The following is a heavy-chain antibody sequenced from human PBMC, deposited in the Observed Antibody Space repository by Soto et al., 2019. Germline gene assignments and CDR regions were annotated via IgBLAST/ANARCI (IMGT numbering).Heavy chain of an antibody. Sequence: EVQLVESGGGLVQPGGSLRLSCAASGFTFSTYEMHWVRQAPGKGLEWISYISRGVTTIYYADSVKGRFTISRDSAKNSLYLQMNSLRAEDTAVYYCARGASGDYGYYFDYWGKGTLVTVSS. D-gene: IGHD4-17*01. CDR3: ARGASGDYGYYFDY. J-gene: IGHJ4*02. CDR1: GFTFSTYE. V-gene: IGHV3-48*03. CDR2: ISRGVTTI.